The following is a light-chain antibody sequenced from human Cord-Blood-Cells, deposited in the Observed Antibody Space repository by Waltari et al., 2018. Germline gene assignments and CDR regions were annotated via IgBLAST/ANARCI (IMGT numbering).Light chain of an antibody. V-gene: IGLV3-10*01. J-gene: IGLJ2*01. CDR3: YSTDSSGNHRGV. CDR2: EDS. CDR1: ALPKKY. Sequence: SYELPQPPSVSVSPGQTARITCSGDALPKKYAYWYQQKSGLAPVLVIYEDSKRPPGIPERFSGSSSGTMATLTISGAQVEDEADYYCYSTDSSGNHRGVFGGGTKLTVL.